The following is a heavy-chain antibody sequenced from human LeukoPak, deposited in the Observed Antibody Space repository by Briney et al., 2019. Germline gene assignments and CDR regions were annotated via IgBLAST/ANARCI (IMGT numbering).Heavy chain of an antibody. Sequence: ASVKVSCKVSGYSLTELSMHWVRQAPGKGLEWMGGFDPDDGETPLFAQKFQGRASMTEDTSTDTAYMELSSLSSEDTAVYYCATGTIYCSSCSGDYWGQGTLVTVSS. J-gene: IGHJ4*02. CDR1: GYSLTELS. V-gene: IGHV1-24*01. CDR2: FDPDDGET. CDR3: ATGTIYCSSCSGDY. D-gene: IGHD2-2*01.